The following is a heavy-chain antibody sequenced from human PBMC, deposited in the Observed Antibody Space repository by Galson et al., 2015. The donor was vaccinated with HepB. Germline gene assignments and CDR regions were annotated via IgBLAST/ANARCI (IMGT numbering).Heavy chain of an antibody. V-gene: IGHV1-69*04. D-gene: IGHD3-22*01. J-gene: IGHJ2*01. Sequence: SVKVSCKASGGTFSSYAISWVRQAPGQGLEWMGRIIPILGIANYAQKFQGRVTITADKSTSTAYMELSSLRSEDTAVYYCARGYYYDSSGYYNNWYFDLWGRGTLVTVSS. CDR1: GGTFSSYA. CDR3: ARGYYYDSSGYYNNWYFDL. CDR2: IIPILGIA.